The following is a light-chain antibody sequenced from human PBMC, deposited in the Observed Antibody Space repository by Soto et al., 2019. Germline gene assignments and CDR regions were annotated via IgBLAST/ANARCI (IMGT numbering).Light chain of an antibody. CDR3: QEYGSSQT. Sequence: EIVLTQSPDTLSLSPGERVTLSCRASQSIYSRALAWYQQKPGQAPRLLIYGASNRLTGIPDRFSGSGSGIDFTLTITRLEPEDFAVYYCQEYGSSQTFGGGTKVGI. J-gene: IGKJ4*01. CDR1: QSIYSRA. V-gene: IGKV3-20*01. CDR2: GAS.